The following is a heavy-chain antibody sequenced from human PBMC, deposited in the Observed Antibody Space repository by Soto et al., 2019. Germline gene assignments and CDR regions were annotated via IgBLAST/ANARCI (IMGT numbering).Heavy chain of an antibody. CDR1: GGSISSSSYY. CDR2: IYYSGST. CDR3: ARKIYDFWSGRLDP. J-gene: IGHJ5*02. V-gene: IGHV4-39*01. D-gene: IGHD3-3*01. Sequence: PSETLSLTCTVSGGSISSSSYYWGWIRQPPGKGLEWIGSIYYSGSTYYNPSLKSRVTISVDTSKNQFSLKLSSVTAADTAVYYCARKIYDFWSGRLDPWGQGTMATVYS.